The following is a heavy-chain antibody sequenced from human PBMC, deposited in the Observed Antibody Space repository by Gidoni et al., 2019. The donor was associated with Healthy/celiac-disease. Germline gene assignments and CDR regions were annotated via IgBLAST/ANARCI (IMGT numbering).Heavy chain of an antibody. Sequence: QVQLVQSGAEVKKPGSSVKVSCKASGGTFSSYAISWVQQAPGQGLEWMGGIIPIFGTANYAQKFQGRVTITADESTSTAYMELSSLRSEDTAVYYCARVPGYCSSTSCYDYYYYGMDVWGQGTTVTVSS. V-gene: IGHV1-69*01. D-gene: IGHD2-2*01. J-gene: IGHJ6*02. CDR3: ARVPGYCSSTSCYDYYYYGMDV. CDR1: GGTFSSYA. CDR2: IIPIFGTA.